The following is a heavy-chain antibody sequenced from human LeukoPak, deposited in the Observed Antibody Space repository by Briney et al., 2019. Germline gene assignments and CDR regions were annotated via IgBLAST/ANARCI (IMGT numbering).Heavy chain of an antibody. CDR1: GGSISSSSYY. Sequence: SETLSLTCTVSGGSISSSSYYWGWIRQPPGKGLEWIGSIYYSGSTYYNPSLKSRVTISVDTSKNQFSLKPSSVTAADTAVYYCARPGGVVGATYYFDYWGQGTLVTVSS. CDR3: ARPGGVVGATYYFDY. J-gene: IGHJ4*02. CDR2: IYYSGST. V-gene: IGHV4-39*01. D-gene: IGHD1-26*01.